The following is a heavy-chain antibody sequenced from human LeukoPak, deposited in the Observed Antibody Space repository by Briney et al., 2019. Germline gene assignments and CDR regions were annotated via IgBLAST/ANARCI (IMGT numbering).Heavy chain of an antibody. D-gene: IGHD6-13*01. V-gene: IGHV4-31*03. J-gene: IGHJ6*02. Sequence: SETLSLTCTVSGGSISSGGYYWSWIRQRPGKGLEWIGYIYYSGSTYYNPSLKSRVTISVDTSKNQFSLKLSSVTAADTAVYYCARFGLAAAGTLYYYYGMDVWGQGTTVTVSS. CDR2: IYYSGST. CDR1: GGSISSGGYY. CDR3: ARFGLAAAGTLYYYYGMDV.